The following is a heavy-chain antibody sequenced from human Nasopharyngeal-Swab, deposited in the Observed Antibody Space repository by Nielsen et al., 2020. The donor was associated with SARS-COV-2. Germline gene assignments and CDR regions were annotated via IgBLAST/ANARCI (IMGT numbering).Heavy chain of an antibody. J-gene: IGHJ6*02. CDR3: ARDGFGESPYYYYYGMDV. Sequence: GESLKISWAASGFTFSNYSMNWVSQAPGKGLEWVSSISSSTSYIYYADSVKGRFTISRDNAKNSLYLQMNSLRAEDTAVYYCARDGFGESPYYYYYGMDVWGQGTTVTVSS. CDR1: GFTFSNYS. V-gene: IGHV3-21*01. CDR2: ISSSTSYI. D-gene: IGHD3-10*01.